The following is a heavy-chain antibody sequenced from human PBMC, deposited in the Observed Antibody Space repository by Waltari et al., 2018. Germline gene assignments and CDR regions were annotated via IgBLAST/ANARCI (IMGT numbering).Heavy chain of an antibody. D-gene: IGHD3-10*01. CDR1: GGSFSGYY. J-gene: IGHJ3*02. V-gene: IGHV4-34*01. CDR2: INHSGST. CDR3: ARGLNYYGSGSSYDAFDI. Sequence: QVQLQQWGAGLLKPSETLSLTCAVYGGSFSGYYWSWIRQPPGKGLEWIGEINHSGSTNYNPSIKRRVTISVDTSKNQFSLKLSSVTAADTAVYYCARGLNYYGSGSSYDAFDIWGQGTMVTVSS.